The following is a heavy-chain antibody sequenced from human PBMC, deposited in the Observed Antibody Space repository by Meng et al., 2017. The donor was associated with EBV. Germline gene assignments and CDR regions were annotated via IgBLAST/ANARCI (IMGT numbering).Heavy chain of an antibody. CDR1: GDSMSSRCYY. CDR3: ARVSFYDYWSGYSFNWFDP. D-gene: IGHD3-3*01. V-gene: IGHV4-39*01. CDR2: VYYSGNS. J-gene: IGHJ5*02. Sequence: QLQLYQSGPGLVKPSETLSLTCTVAGDSMSSRCYYWGWSRQYPGKGLEWIGNVYYSGNSYYNPSLKSRVTISVDTSKNQFYLKLIPVTAADTAVYFCARVSFYDYWSGYSFNWFDPWGQGTLVTV.